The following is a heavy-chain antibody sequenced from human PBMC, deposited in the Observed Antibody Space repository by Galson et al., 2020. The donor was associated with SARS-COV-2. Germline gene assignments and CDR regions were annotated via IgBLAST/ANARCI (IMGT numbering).Heavy chain of an antibody. CDR2: INHSGRT. D-gene: IGHD6-25*01. CDR1: GASISSNSYY. V-gene: IGHV4-39*07. Sequence: SETLSLTCIVSGASISSNSYYWGWIRQPPGKGLEWFGSINHSGRTNYNPSVKSRVTISVDTSNNQFSLKLSSVTAADTAVYYCASSWAADWYFDLWGRGTLVTVSS. CDR3: ASSWAADWYFDL. J-gene: IGHJ2*01.